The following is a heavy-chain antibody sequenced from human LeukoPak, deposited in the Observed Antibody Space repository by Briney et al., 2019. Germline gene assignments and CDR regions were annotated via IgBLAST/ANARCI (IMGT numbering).Heavy chain of an antibody. Sequence: GGSLRLSCAASGFTFSSYSMNWVRQAPGKGLEWVSSISSSSSYIYYADSVKGRFTISRDNAKNSLYLQMNSLRAEDTAVYYCARPSGGGSCYCDDYWGQGTLVTVSS. D-gene: IGHD2-15*01. J-gene: IGHJ4*02. CDR2: ISSSSSYI. CDR1: GFTFSSYS. CDR3: ARPSGGGSCYCDDY. V-gene: IGHV3-21*01.